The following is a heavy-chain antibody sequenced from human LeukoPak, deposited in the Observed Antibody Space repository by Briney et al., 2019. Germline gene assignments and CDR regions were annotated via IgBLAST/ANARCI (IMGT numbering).Heavy chain of an antibody. CDR1: GFTFNTYA. J-gene: IGHJ4*02. Sequence: GGSLRLSCAASGFTFNTYAMSWVRQAPGKGLEWVSAISPSGGITYYEDSVKGRFTISRDNSKNTLYLQMNSLKAEDTAVYYCAKGVNYFVLEYWGQGTLVTISS. V-gene: IGHV3-23*01. D-gene: IGHD3-10*02. CDR2: ISPSGGIT. CDR3: AKGVNYFVLEY.